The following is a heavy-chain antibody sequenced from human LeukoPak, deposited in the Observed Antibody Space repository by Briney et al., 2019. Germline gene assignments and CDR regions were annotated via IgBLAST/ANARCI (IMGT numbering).Heavy chain of an antibody. CDR3: ARPRAGYYYGMDV. J-gene: IGHJ6*02. D-gene: IGHD6-19*01. Sequence: SQTLSLTCTVSGGSISSGGYYWTWIRQRPGKGLEWIGYTYYGGSTYYNPSLKSRVTISVDTSKNQFSLKLSSVTAADTAVYYCARPRAGYYYGMDVWGQGTTVTVSS. CDR1: GGSISSGGYY. V-gene: IGHV4-31*03. CDR2: TYYGGST.